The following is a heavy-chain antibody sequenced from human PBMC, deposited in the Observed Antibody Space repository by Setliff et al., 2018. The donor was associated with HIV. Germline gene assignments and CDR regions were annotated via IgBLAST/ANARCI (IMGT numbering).Heavy chain of an antibody. CDR3: VTGVLPNYFDIVGGDH. V-gene: IGHV3-15*05. D-gene: IGHD3-9*01. Sequence: GGSLRLSCTASGFPFSNVWMTWVRQAPGKGLEWVGRIKSKTDGGTTDYGASVKGRFSISRNDSEDTLYLQMNNLAIEDTALYYFVTGVLPNYFDIVGGDHWGQGTLVTVSS. J-gene: IGHJ5*02. CDR2: IKSKTDGGTT. CDR1: GFPFSNVW.